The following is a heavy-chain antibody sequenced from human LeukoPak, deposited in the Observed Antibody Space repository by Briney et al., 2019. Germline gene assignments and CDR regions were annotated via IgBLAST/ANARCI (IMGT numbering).Heavy chain of an antibody. CDR2: IYYSGST. J-gene: IGHJ3*02. CDR3: ARDRGATHAFDI. V-gene: IGHV4-30-4*02. CDR1: GGSISSGDYY. D-gene: IGHD2-15*01. Sequence: SETLPLTCTVSGGSISSGDYYWSWIRQPPGKGLEWIGYIYYSGSTYYNPSLKSRVTISVDTSKNQFSLKLSSVTAADTAVYYCARDRGATHAFDIWGQGTMVTVSS.